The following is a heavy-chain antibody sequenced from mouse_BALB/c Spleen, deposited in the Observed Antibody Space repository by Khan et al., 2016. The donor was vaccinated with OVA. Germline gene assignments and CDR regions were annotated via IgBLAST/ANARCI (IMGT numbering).Heavy chain of an antibody. CDR3: ARSGGNFHWYFDV. CDR1: GFTFSSFG. J-gene: IGHJ1*01. CDR2: ISRGSSTI. Sequence: EVELVESGGGLVQPGGSRKLSCAASGFTFSSFGIHWVRQAPKEGLEWVAYISRGSSTIYYVDTVKGRFTISRDIPKNTLFLQMTSLRFEDTAMYYCARSGGNFHWYFDVWGAGTSVTVSS. V-gene: IGHV5-17*02. D-gene: IGHD2-1*01.